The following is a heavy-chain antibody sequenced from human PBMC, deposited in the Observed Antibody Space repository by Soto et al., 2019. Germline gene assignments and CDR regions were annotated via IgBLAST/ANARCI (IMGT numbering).Heavy chain of an antibody. CDR1: GFTFDDYA. Sequence: SLRLSCAASGFTFDDYAMHWVRQAPGKGLEWVSGISWNSGSIGYADSVKGRFTISRDNAKNSLYLQMNSLRAEDTALYYCARTGEYYYDSSGSRYGMDVWGQGTTVTV. V-gene: IGHV3-9*01. J-gene: IGHJ6*02. D-gene: IGHD3-22*01. CDR2: ISWNSGSI. CDR3: ARTGEYYYDSSGSRYGMDV.